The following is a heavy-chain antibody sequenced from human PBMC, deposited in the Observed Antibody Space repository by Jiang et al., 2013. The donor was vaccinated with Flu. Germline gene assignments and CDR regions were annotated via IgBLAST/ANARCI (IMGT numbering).Heavy chain of an antibody. CDR2: ITQRGDT. V-gene: IGHV4-34*01. Sequence: VALLKPSETLSLTCSVSGGSLSGYYWSWIRQSPGKGLEWIGLITQRGDTHYNPSLYGRVSISADSPKNQIYLRLTSVTAADTAVYYCARLWVFSYGAYWGPGTLVTVSS. D-gene: IGHD3-16*01. J-gene: IGHJ4*02. CDR3: ARLWVFSYGAY. CDR1: GGSLSGYY.